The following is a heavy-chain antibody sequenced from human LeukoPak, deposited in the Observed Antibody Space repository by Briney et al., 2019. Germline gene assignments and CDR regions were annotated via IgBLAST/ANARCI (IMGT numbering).Heavy chain of an antibody. D-gene: IGHD1-26*01. CDR1: GYTFTDYY. V-gene: IGHV1-2*02. CDR2: INPNSGGT. J-gene: IGHJ6*03. Sequence: ASVKVSCKASGYTFTDYYMHWVRQAPGQGLEWMGWINPNSGGTNYAQKFQGRVTMTRDTSISTAYMELSRLTSDDTAVYYCARGPSWDGYYYYYMDVWGKGTTVTVSS. CDR3: ARGPSWDGYYYYYMDV.